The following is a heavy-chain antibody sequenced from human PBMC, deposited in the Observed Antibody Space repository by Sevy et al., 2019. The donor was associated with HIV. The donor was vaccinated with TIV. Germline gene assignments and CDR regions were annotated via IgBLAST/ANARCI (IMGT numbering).Heavy chain of an antibody. Sequence: GGSLRLSCAASGFPFSSYAMSWVRQAPGKGLEWVANIKEDGSVKYYVESVKGRFTISRDNAKNSVYLQMNSLRAEDAALYYCVRAIGAAGSYWGLGTLVTVSS. CDR1: GFPFSSYA. D-gene: IGHD6-13*01. V-gene: IGHV3-7*01. J-gene: IGHJ4*02. CDR2: IKEDGSVK. CDR3: VRAIGAAGSY.